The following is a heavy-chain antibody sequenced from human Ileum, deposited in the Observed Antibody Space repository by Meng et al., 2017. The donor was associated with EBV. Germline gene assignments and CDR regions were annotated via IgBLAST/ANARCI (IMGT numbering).Heavy chain of an antibody. D-gene: IGHD1-26*01. CDR3: AKGGQWDPLDS. V-gene: IGHV4-59*13. CDR2: FYEGTT. J-gene: IGHJ4*02. CDR1: VCASMGNY. Sequence: HVQLQESGPGRVKPSWTLSLTCDVSVCASMGNYLSWVRKSPVKALEWIGFFYEGTTNYNPSLKRRVTIAAGPANNQTSLRLSSVTSADTAVYYCAKGGQWDPLDSWGRGILFTVSS.